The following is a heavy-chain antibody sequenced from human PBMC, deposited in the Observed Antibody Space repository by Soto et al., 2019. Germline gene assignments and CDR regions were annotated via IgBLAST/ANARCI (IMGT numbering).Heavy chain of an antibody. CDR3: ARSQGSSTSLEIYYYYSYGMDV. CDR2: IIPISGTA. J-gene: IGHJ6*02. V-gene: IGHV1-69*01. D-gene: IGHD2-2*01. Sequence: QVQLVQSGAEVKKPGSSVKVSCKASGGTFSSYAISWVRQAPGQGLEWMGGIIPISGTANYAQKFQGRVTITADESTSTAYMKLSSLRSEDTAVYYCARSQGSSTSLEIYYYYSYGMDVWGQGTTVTVSS. CDR1: GGTFSSYA.